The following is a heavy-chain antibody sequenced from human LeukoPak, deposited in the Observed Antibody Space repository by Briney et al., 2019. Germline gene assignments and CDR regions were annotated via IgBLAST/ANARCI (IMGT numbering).Heavy chain of an antibody. V-gene: IGHV3-21*01. CDR1: GFTFSSYS. J-gene: IGHJ4*02. D-gene: IGHD4-17*01. Sequence: GGSLRLSCAASGFTFSSYSMNWVRQAPGKGLEWVSSISSSSSYIYYADPVKGRFTISRDNAKNSLYLQMNSLRAEDTAVYYCARDGGHDYGDYGPYYFDYWGQGTLVTVSS. CDR2: ISSSSSYI. CDR3: ARDGGHDYGDYGPYYFDY.